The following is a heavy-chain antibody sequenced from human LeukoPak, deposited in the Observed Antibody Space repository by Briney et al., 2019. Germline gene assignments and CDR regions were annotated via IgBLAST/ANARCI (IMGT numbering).Heavy chain of an antibody. D-gene: IGHD5-12*01. J-gene: IGHJ6*02. Sequence: PSETPSFTCSVSGGSISGAYWSWIRQAPGKGLEWIGYIYYSGSTDYNPSLESRVTISIDTSKNHFSLNLTAVTAADTAIYYCARTGSGRDYYGMDVWGQGTSVTVSS. CDR2: IYYSGST. CDR1: GGSISGAY. V-gene: IGHV4-59*01. CDR3: ARTGSGRDYYGMDV.